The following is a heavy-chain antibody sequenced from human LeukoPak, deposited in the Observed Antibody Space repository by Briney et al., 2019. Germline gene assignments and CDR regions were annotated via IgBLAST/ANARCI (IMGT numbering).Heavy chain of an antibody. D-gene: IGHD3-3*01. V-gene: IGHV4-59*01. Sequence: SETLSLTCTVSGGSISSYYWSWIRQPPGKGLEWIGYIYYSGSTNYNPSLKSRVTISVDTSKNQFSLKLSSVTAADTAVYYCARGPRVFGVVLSSFWFFDVWGRGTLVTVSS. J-gene: IGHJ2*01. CDR1: GGSISSYY. CDR2: IYYSGST. CDR3: ARGPRVFGVVLSSFWFFDV.